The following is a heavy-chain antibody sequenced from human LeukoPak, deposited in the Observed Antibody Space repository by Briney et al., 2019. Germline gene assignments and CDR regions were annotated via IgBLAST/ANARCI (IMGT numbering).Heavy chain of an antibody. J-gene: IGHJ4*02. CDR1: GFTLWSYA. CDR2: ISGSGGIT. CDR3: AKLRGSYDILTGYDF. D-gene: IGHD3-9*01. V-gene: IGHV3-23*01. Sequence: GGSLRLSCAASGFTLWSYAMSWVRQVPGKGLEWVSTISGSGGITYYADSVGGRFTISRDNSKNILYLQMNSLGAEDTAVYYCAKLRGSYDILTGYDFWGQGILVTVSS.